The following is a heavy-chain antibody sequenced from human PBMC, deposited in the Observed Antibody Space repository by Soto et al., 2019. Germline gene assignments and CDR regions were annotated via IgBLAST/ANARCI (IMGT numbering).Heavy chain of an antibody. V-gene: IGHV4-34*01. D-gene: IGHD1-20*01. CDR1: GGSFSGYY. CDR3: ARGLSYNWTTRVRNWFDP. J-gene: IGHJ5*02. CDR2: INHSGST. Sequence: QVQLQQWGAGLLKPSETLSLTCAVYGGSFSGYYWSWIRQPPGKGLEWIGEINHSGSTNYDPSLKSRVTISVDTSKNQFSLKLSSVTAADTAVYYCARGLSYNWTTRVRNWFDPWGQGTLVTVSS.